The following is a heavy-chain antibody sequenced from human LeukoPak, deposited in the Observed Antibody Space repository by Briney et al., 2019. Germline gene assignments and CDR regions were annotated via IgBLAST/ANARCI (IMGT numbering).Heavy chain of an antibody. J-gene: IGHJ3*02. Sequence: GGSLRLSCAASGFTFSSYWMHWVRQAPGKGLVWVSRINSDGSSTSYADSVKGRFTISRDNAKNTLYLQMNSLRAEDTAVYYCARMSSGWYLNAFDIWGQGTMVTVSS. CDR1: GFTFSSYW. CDR2: INSDGSST. V-gene: IGHV3-74*01. CDR3: ARMSSGWYLNAFDI. D-gene: IGHD6-19*01.